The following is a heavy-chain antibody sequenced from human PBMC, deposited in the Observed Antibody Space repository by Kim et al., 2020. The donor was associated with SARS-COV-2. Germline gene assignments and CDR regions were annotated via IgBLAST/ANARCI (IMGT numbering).Heavy chain of an antibody. Sequence: GGSLRLSCAASGFTFSSYWMHWVRQAPGKGLVWVSRINSDGSSTSYADSVKGRFTISRDNAKNTLYLQMNSLRAEDTAVYYCARGIRAEALWYFDLWGRGTLVTVSS. CDR1: GFTFSSYW. CDR3: ARGIRAEALWYFDL. J-gene: IGHJ2*01. D-gene: IGHD6-19*01. CDR2: INSDGSST. V-gene: IGHV3-74*01.